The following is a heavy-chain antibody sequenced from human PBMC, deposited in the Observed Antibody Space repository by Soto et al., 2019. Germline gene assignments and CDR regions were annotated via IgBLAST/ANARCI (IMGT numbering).Heavy chain of an antibody. V-gene: IGHV4-39*01. J-gene: IGHJ6*02. CDR1: GGSISSSSYY. CDR3: ARLGAFYSSSWNYYYYGMDV. CDR2: IYYSGST. Sequence: QLQLQESGPGLVKPSETLSLTCTVSGGSISSSSYYWGWIRQPPGKGLEWIGSIYYSGSTYYNPSLKSRVTLSVDTSKNQFSLKLSSGTAADTAVYYCARLGAFYSSSWNYYYYGMDVWGQGTTVTVSS. D-gene: IGHD6-13*01.